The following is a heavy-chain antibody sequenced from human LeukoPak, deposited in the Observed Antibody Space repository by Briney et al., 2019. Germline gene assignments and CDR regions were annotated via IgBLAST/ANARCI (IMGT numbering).Heavy chain of an antibody. Sequence: GASVKVSCKASGYTFTSYDINWVRQATGQGLEWMGIINPSGGSTSYAQKFQGRVTMTRDMSTSTVYMELSSLRSEDTAVYYCARYYYDSSGHRGAFDIWGQGTMVTVSS. CDR1: GYTFTSYD. D-gene: IGHD3-22*01. CDR2: INPSGGST. J-gene: IGHJ3*02. CDR3: ARYYYDSSGHRGAFDI. V-gene: IGHV1-46*01.